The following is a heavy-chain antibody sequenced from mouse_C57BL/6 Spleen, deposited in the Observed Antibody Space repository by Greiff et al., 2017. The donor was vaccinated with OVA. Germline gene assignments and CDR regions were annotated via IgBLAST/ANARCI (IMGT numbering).Heavy chain of an antibody. CDR1: GFTFSDYG. CDR2: ISCGSSTF. V-gene: IGHV5-17*01. J-gene: IGHJ2*01. D-gene: IGHD4-1*01. Sequence: EVKLVESGGGLVKPGGSLKLSCAASGFTFSDYGMHWVRQAPETGLEWVAYISCGSSTFSYAYTVTGRLTISRDRAKNTMFLQMTSLRSEDTARYYCARRGLAGTKDYWGQGTTLTVSS. CDR3: ARRGLAGTKDY.